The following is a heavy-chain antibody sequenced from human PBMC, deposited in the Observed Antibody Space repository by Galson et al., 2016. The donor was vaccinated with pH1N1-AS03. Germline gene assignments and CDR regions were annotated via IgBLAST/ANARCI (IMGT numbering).Heavy chain of an antibody. CDR2: ISASATDT. CDR1: GFTFSTFS. Sequence: SLRLSCAASGFTFSTFSMRWARQTPGRGLEWVSSISASATDTYYADSVKGRFTISRDNSRDTLYLQMSNLRAEDTAVYYCARRSPWSPVPTFYFDYWGQGTLVTVFS. V-gene: IGHV3-23*01. J-gene: IGHJ4*02. CDR3: ARRSPWSPVPTFYFDY. D-gene: IGHD4/OR15-4a*01.